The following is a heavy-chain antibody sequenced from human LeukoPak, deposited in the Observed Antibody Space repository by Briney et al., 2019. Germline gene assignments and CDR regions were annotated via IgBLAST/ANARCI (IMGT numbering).Heavy chain of an antibody. D-gene: IGHD6-19*01. CDR2: ISYDGSNK. Sequence: GGSLRLSCAASGFTFSSYAMHWARQAPGKGLEWVAVISYDGSNKYYADSVKGRFTISRDNSKNTLYLQMNSLRAEDTAVYYCARASYSSGWYVVGAFDIWGQGTMVTVSS. CDR3: ARASYSSGWYVVGAFDI. V-gene: IGHV3-30*04. CDR1: GFTFSSYA. J-gene: IGHJ3*02.